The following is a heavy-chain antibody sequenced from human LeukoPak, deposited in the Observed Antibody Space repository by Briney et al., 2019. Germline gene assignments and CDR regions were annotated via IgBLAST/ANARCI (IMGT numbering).Heavy chain of an antibody. CDR2: INPNSGGT. D-gene: IGHD6-13*01. Sequence: ASVKVSCKASGYTFTGYYMHWVRQAPGQGLEWMGWINPNSGGTNYAQKLQGRVTMTTDTSTSTAYMELRSLRSDDTAVYYCARGSLQGSSGSLDYYYMDVWGKGTTVTVSS. V-gene: IGHV1-2*02. CDR3: ARGSLQGSSGSLDYYYMDV. J-gene: IGHJ6*03. CDR1: GYTFTGYY.